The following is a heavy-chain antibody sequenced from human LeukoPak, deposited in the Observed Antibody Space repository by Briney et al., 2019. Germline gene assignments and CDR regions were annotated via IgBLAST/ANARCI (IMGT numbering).Heavy chain of an antibody. CDR3: ARDLRGSGYMNWFDP. CDR1: GGSISSYY. D-gene: IGHD3-22*01. J-gene: IGHJ5*02. CDR2: IYYSGST. Sequence: PSETLSLTCTVPGGSISSYYWSWSRQPAGKGLEGIGYIYYSGSTSYNPSLKSRVTISVDTSKNQFSLKLSSVTAADTAVYYCARDLRGSGYMNWFDPWGQGTLVTVSS. V-gene: IGHV4-59*01.